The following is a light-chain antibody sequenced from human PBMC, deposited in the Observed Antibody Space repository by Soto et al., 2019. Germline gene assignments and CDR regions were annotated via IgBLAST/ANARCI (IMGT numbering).Light chain of an antibody. CDR1: SSDVGGYNY. CDR2: EVS. Sequence: QSVLTQPASVSGSPGQSITISCTGTSSDVGGYNYVSWYQQHPGKAPKLMIYEVSNRPSGVSNRFSGSKSGNTASLTISGLQAEDEADYYCSSYTSSIIYVFGPGTNVIV. CDR3: SSYTSSIIYV. J-gene: IGLJ1*01. V-gene: IGLV2-14*01.